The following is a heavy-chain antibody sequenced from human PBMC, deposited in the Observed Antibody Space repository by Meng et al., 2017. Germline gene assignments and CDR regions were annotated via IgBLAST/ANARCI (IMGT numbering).Heavy chain of an antibody. V-gene: IGHV6-1*01. J-gene: IGHJ4*02. CDR1: GDSVSSNSAA. D-gene: IGHD1-26*01. CDR3: ARGSYSFDS. Sequence: LLQPPGPVLVAPSQTLSIICAICGDSVSSNSAAWNWIRLSPSRGLEWLGRAYYRSKWYHDYAESVKSRISIDPDTSKNQFSLQLRSVTPEDSAVYYCARGSYSFDSWGQRTLVTVSS. CDR2: AYYRSKWYH.